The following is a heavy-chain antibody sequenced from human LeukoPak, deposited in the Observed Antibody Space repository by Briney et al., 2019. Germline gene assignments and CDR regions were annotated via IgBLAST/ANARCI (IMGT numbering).Heavy chain of an antibody. CDR3: AKAKHSSGYYYSFDY. CDR1: GFTFSSYG. D-gene: IGHD3-22*01. CDR2: ISCDGSNK. Sequence: GRSLRLSCAACGFTFSSYGMHWVRQAPGKGLEWVAVISCDGSNKYYADSVKGRFTISRDNSKNTLYLQMNSPRAEDTAVYYCAKAKHSSGYYYSFDYWGQGTLVTVSS. V-gene: IGHV3-30*18. J-gene: IGHJ4*02.